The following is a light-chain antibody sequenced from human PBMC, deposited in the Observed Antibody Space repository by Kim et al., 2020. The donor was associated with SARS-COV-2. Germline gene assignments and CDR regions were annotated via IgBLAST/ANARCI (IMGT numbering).Light chain of an antibody. CDR1: SLRTYF. CDR3: NSRDSSGNHVL. J-gene: IGLJ2*01. CDR2: GKN. Sequence: AWGQRGGTTCKGDSLRTYFASWYQQKPGQAPVLVVYGKNNRPSGIPDRFSGSSSGDTASLTITGSQAEDEAAYYCNSRDSSGNHVLFGGGTKVTVL. V-gene: IGLV3-19*01.